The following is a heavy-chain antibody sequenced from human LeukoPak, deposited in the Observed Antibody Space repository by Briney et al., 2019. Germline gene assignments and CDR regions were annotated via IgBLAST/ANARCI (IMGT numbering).Heavy chain of an antibody. J-gene: IGHJ3*02. CDR2: IYYSGST. Sequence: PSETLSLTCTVSGGSISSSSYYWGWIRQPPGKGLEWIGSIYYSGSTYYNPSLKSRVTISVDTSKNQFSLKLSSVTAADTAVYYCARGGRGSWIQLWLPGAFDIWGQGTMVTVSS. V-gene: IGHV4-39*01. D-gene: IGHD5-18*01. CDR1: GGSISSSSYY. CDR3: ARGGRGSWIQLWLPGAFDI.